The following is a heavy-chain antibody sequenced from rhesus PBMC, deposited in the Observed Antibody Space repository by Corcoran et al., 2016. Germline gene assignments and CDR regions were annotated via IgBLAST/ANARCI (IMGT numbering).Heavy chain of an antibody. D-gene: IGHD6-43*01. CDR1: GGSISSSNW. CDR2: ISGSIGST. Sequence: QVQLQESGPGLVKPSETLSLTCAVSGGSISSSNWWSWIRQPPGKGLEWIGYISGSIGSTYYNPSLNSRVTIPTDTSKNQFSLKLSSVTAAATAVYYCASDHSSSSNYWGQGVLFTVSS. V-gene: IGHV4-65*01. J-gene: IGHJ4*01. CDR3: ASDHSSSSNY.